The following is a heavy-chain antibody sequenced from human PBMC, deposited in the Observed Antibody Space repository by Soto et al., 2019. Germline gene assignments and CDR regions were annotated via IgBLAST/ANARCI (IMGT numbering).Heavy chain of an antibody. D-gene: IGHD4-17*01. CDR2: ISRDSRSI. Sequence: PGGSLRLSCEVSGFRFDDYGMHWVRQAPGKGLEWIAGISRDSRSISYGASMKGRFTISRDNAKNSLYLQLNSLRADDTAFYYCVKDDLTMVAYYFDYWGQGALVTASS. CDR3: VKDDLTMVAYYFDY. CDR1: GFRFDDYG. J-gene: IGHJ4*02. V-gene: IGHV3-9*01.